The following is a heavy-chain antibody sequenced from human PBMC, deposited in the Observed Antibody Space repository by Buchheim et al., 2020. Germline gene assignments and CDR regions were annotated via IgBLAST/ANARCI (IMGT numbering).Heavy chain of an antibody. V-gene: IGHV3-43D*03. CDR2: ISWDGGST. D-gene: IGHD1-26*01. Sequence: EVQLVEPGGVVVQPGGSLRLSCAASGFTFDDYAMHWVRQAPGKGLEWVSLISWDGGSTYYADSVKGRFTVSRDNSKNSLYLQMHSLRAEDAAFYYCAKDRGARRGYFDSWGQGTL. CDR3: AKDRGARRGYFDS. J-gene: IGHJ4*02. CDR1: GFTFDDYA.